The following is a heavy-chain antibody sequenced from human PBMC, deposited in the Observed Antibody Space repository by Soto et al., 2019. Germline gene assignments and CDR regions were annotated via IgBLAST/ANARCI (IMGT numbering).Heavy chain of an antibody. CDR3: ARPILDRSGYRSRWYLRRYYCGMDV. CDR1: GGTFSSYT. V-gene: IGHV1-69*02. CDR2: IIPILGIA. D-gene: IGHD6-13*01. J-gene: IGHJ6*02. Sequence: QVQLVQSGAEVKKPGSSVKVSCKASGGTFSSYTISWVRQAPGQGLEWMGRIIPILGIANYAQKFQGRVTITAEKFTHTAYMELSSLRYEDTAVYYCARPILDRSGYRSRWYLRRYYCGMDVWGLGPSVTVSS.